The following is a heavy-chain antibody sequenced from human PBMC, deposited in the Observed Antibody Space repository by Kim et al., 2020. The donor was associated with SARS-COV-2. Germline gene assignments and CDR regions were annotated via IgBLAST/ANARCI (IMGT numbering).Heavy chain of an antibody. Sequence: GGSLRLSCRYPGFTVNDAWMSWVRQAPGKGLEWVGRIASKTEGGTTDYAAPVKGRFTISGDDSKNKVYLQMNSLKSDDTARYYCILGGAARRWLLTDYWGQGSLVTLPS. CDR3: ILGGAARRWLLTDY. CDR2: IASKTEGGTT. V-gene: IGHV3-15*04. CDR1: GFTVNDAW. D-gene: IGHD3-3*02. J-gene: IGHJ4*02.